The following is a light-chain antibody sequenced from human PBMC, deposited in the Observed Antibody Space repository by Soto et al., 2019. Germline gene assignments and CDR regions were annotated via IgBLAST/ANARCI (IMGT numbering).Light chain of an antibody. CDR2: EVS. J-gene: IGLJ1*01. CDR1: SSDIGAYNY. Sequence: QSALTQPASVSGSPGQSITISCTGTSSDIGAYNYVSWYRQHPGKAPKLVIYEVSDRPSGVSARFSGSKSGNTASLTISGLQAEDDADYYCSSYTSSSSLDVFGTGTKVTVL. CDR3: SSYTSSSSLDV. V-gene: IGLV2-14*01.